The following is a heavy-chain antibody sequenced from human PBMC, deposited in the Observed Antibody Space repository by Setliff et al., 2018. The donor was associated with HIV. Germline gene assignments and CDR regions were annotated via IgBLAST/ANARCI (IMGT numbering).Heavy chain of an antibody. CDR1: GYTFTNFG. Sequence: ASVKVSCKASGYTFTNFGVGWVRQAPGQGLEWMGWVSPYNGHTKYAQRFQGRVTMSTDTSTSTIYMELTSLRSNDSAVYYCARTVKTTLGDLLSPYYYYMDLWGKGTTVTVSS. J-gene: IGHJ6*03. CDR3: ARTVKTTLGDLLSPYYYYMDL. CDR2: VSPYNGHT. V-gene: IGHV1-18*01. D-gene: IGHD3-16*01.